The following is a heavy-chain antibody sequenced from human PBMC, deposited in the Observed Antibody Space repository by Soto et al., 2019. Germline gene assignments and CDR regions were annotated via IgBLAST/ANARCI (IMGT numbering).Heavy chain of an antibody. CDR3: ARYGKGFGELFSLPYYFDY. J-gene: IGHJ4*02. Sequence: QVQLQESGPGLVKPSETLFLTCTVSGGSISSYYWSWIRQPPGKGLEWIGYIYYSGSTNYNPSLKSRVTISVDTSKNQFSLKLSSVTAADTAVYYCARYGKGFGELFSLPYYFDYWGQGTLVTVSS. CDR2: IYYSGST. V-gene: IGHV4-59*01. D-gene: IGHD3-10*01. CDR1: GGSISSYY.